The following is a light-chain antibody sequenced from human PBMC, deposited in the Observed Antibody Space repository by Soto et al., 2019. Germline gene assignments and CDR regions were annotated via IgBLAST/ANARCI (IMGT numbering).Light chain of an antibody. CDR2: DVS. Sequence: QSALTQPASVSGSPGQSITISCTGTSSDVGGYNYVSWYQQHPGKAPKLMIYDVSNRPSGVSNRFSSSKSGNTASLTISGLQAEDEADYYCSSNTSSSTLLYVFGNGTKLTVL. CDR3: SSNTSSSTLLYV. J-gene: IGLJ1*01. CDR1: SSDVGGYNY. V-gene: IGLV2-14*01.